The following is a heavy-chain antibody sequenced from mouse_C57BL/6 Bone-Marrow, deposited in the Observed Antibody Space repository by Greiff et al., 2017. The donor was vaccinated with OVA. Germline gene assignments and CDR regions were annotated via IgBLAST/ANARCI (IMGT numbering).Heavy chain of an antibody. J-gene: IGHJ4*01. CDR1: GYSITSGYY. Sequence: EVKLEESGPGLVKPSQSLSLTCSVTGYSITSGYYWNWIRQFPGNKLEWLGYISYDGSNNYNPSLKNRISITRDTSKNQFFLKLNTVTTEDTATCNCARGYGNYYAMDYWGQGTSVTVSS. V-gene: IGHV3-6*01. CDR2: ISYDGSN. D-gene: IGHD2-1*01. CDR3: ARGYGNYYAMDY.